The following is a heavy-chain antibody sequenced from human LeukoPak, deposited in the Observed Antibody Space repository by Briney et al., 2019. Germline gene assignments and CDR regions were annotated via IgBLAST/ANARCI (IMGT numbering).Heavy chain of an antibody. J-gene: IGHJ5*02. CDR3: AKKVNYYDTSDPGGWFDP. Sequence: GGSLRLSCAASGFTFSSYAMSWVRQAPGKGLEWVSTISGSGGSTYSADSVKGRFTISRGNSKNTLYLQMNSLRAEDTAVYFCAKKVNYYDTSDPGGWFDPWGQGTLVTVSS. CDR1: GFTFSSYA. D-gene: IGHD3-22*01. V-gene: IGHV3-23*01. CDR2: ISGSGGST.